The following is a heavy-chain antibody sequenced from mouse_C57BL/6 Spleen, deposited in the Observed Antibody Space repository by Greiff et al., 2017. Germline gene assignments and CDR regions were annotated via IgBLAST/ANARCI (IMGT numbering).Heavy chain of an antibody. V-gene: IGHV1-15*01. CDR1: GYTFTDYE. Sequence: VHLVESGAELVRPGASVTLSCKASGYTFTDYEMHWVKQTPVHGLEWIGAIDPETGGTAYNQKFKGKAILTADKSSSTAYMELRSLTSEDSAVYYCTRSLSNWYFDVWGTGTTVTVSS. CDR3: TRSLSNWYFDV. CDR2: IDPETGGT. D-gene: IGHD6-5*01. J-gene: IGHJ1*03.